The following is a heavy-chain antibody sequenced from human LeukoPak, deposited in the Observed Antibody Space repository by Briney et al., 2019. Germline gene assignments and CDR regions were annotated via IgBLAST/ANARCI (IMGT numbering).Heavy chain of an antibody. CDR3: ARDIGPGASDYYYYYMDV. J-gene: IGHJ6*03. D-gene: IGHD2-15*01. CDR1: GFTFSSYA. Sequence: GGSLRLSCAASGFTFSSYAMHWVRQAPGKGLEYVSAISSNGGSTYYANSVKGRFTISRDNSKNTLYLQMGSLRAEDMAVYYCARDIGPGASDYYYYYMDVWGKGTTVTISS. CDR2: ISSNGGST. V-gene: IGHV3-64*01.